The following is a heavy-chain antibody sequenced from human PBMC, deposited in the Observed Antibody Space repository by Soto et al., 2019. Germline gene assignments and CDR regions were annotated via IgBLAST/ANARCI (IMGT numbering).Heavy chain of an antibody. J-gene: IGHJ4*02. Sequence: EVQLVESGGGLVKPGGSLRLSCAASGFTFSSYSMNWVRQAPGKGLEWVSSISSSSSYIYYADSVKGRFTISRDNAKNSLYLQMNSLRAEDTAVYYCARSFVEYSSSSGTRGTERQKDYWGQGTLVTVSS. CDR2: ISSSSSYI. V-gene: IGHV3-21*01. CDR3: ARSFVEYSSSSGTRGTERQKDY. D-gene: IGHD6-6*01. CDR1: GFTFSSYS.